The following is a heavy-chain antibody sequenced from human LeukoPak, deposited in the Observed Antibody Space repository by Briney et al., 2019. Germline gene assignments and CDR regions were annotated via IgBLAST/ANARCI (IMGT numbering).Heavy chain of an antibody. D-gene: IGHD3-10*01. Sequence: SQTLSLTCTVSGGSISSYYWSWIRQPPGKGLEWIGYIYYSGSTNYNPSLKSRVTISVDTSKNQFSLKLSSVTAADTAVYYCARDLGGITMVPIDAFDIWGQGTMVTVSS. J-gene: IGHJ3*02. CDR2: IYYSGST. CDR1: GGSISSYY. V-gene: IGHV4-59*01. CDR3: ARDLGGITMVPIDAFDI.